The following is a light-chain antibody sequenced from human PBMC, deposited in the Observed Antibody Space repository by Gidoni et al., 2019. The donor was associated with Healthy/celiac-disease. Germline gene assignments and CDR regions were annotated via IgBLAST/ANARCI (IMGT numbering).Light chain of an antibody. J-gene: IGLJ2*01. CDR3: SSYTSSSTLVV. CDR2: DGS. V-gene: IGLV2-14*01. CDR1: SSAVGGYDY. Sequence: QSALTQPASVSGSPGQSITISCTGTSSAVGGYDYVPWYQQHPGKAPKLMIYDGSNRPSVVSNRFYGSKSGNTASLTISGLQAEDEADYYCSSYTSSSTLVVFGGGTKLTVL.